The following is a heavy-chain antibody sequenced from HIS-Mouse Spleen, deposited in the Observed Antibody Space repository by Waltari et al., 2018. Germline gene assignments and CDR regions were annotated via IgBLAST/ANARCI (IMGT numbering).Heavy chain of an antibody. CDR3: AKDKHHAFDY. CDR1: GFTFSSYG. V-gene: IGHV3-30*18. Sequence: QVQLVESGGGVVQPGRSLRLSCAASGFTFSSYGMHWVRQAPGKGLEWVAVISYDGSTKYYADSVKGRFTISRDNSKNTLYLQMNSLRAEDTAVYYCAKDKHHAFDYWGQGTLVTGSS. CDR2: ISYDGSTK. J-gene: IGHJ4*02.